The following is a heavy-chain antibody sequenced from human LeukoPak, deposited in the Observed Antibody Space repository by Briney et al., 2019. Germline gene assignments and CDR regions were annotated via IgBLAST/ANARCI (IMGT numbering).Heavy chain of an antibody. Sequence: PGGSRRLSCTASGFICSDYAMSWARQAPGKGLEWVAGISSSGSGGNTYYADSVKGRFTISRDTSKNILFLQMNSLRAEDTAVYYCARDRCSSTSCYVDIGYYYGMDVWGQGTTVTVSS. CDR3: ARDRCSSTSCYVDIGYYYGMDV. V-gene: IGHV3-23*01. J-gene: IGHJ6*02. CDR2: ISSSGSGGNT. D-gene: IGHD2-2*01. CDR1: GFICSDYA.